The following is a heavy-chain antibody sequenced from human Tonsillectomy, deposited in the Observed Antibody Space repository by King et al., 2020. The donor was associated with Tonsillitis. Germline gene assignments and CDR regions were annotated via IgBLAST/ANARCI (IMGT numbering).Heavy chain of an antibody. CDR1: GFPXSGHW. D-gene: IGHD4-17*01. J-gene: IGHJ4*02. Sequence: VQXVESGGAXVQXGGSLRLSXAXSGFPXSGHWMHWVRXTXEKXXXXXXXXXXXXXXXXXXXXXXXRXTXXXXXXKXTVXLXXXXLRAEDTAVYFCGRGSTDHGDSIDYWGQGTLVTVSS. CDR3: GRGSTDHGDSIDY. V-gene: IGHV3-74*01. CDR2: XXXXXXXX.